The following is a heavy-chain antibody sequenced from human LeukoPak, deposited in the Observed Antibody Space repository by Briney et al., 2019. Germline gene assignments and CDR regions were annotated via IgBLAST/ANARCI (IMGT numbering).Heavy chain of an antibody. CDR2: IVVGSGNT. CDR3: AASPDYYDSSGYSYYFDY. Sequence: GASVKVSCKASGYTFIDYYMHWVRQAPGQGLEWMGWIVVGSGNTNYAQKFQERVTITRDMSTSTAYMELSSLRSEDTAVYYCAASPDYYDSSGYSYYFDYWGQGTLVTVSS. J-gene: IGHJ4*02. CDR1: GYTFIDYY. D-gene: IGHD3-22*01. V-gene: IGHV1-58*02.